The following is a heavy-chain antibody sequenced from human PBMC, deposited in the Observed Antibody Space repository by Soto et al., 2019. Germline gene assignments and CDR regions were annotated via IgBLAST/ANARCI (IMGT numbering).Heavy chain of an antibody. D-gene: IGHD4-17*01. Sequence: GGSLRLSCAASGFTFSSYGMHWVRQAPGKGLEWVAVISYDGSNKYYADSVKGRFTISRDNSKNTLYLQMNSLRAEDTAVYYCAKAPTVTTGAFDIWGQGTMVTVPS. CDR3: AKAPTVTTGAFDI. V-gene: IGHV3-30*18. CDR2: ISYDGSNK. J-gene: IGHJ3*02. CDR1: GFTFSSYG.